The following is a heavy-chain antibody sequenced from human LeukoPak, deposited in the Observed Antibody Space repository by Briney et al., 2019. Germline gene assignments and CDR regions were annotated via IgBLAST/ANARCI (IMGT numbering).Heavy chain of an antibody. CDR3: ARGRTGAAALDF. CDR1: GGSFSGHY. CDR2: STHTGST. V-gene: IGHV4-34*01. Sequence: PSETLSLTCAVYGGSFSGHYWTLIRQAPGKGLEWIGESTHTGSTNYNPSLKSRVTISVDTSKNQFSLKLTSVSAADTAVYHCARGRTGAAALDFWGPGTLVTVSS. D-gene: IGHD2-2*01. J-gene: IGHJ4*02.